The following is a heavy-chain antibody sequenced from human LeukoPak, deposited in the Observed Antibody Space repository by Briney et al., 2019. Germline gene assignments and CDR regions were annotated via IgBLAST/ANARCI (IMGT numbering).Heavy chain of an antibody. D-gene: IGHD6-13*01. CDR1: GFTFSSYG. CDR3: AKDQGSSSWTYYIDY. J-gene: IGHJ4*02. V-gene: IGHV3-30*18. CDR2: ISYDGSNK. Sequence: GGSLRLSCAASGFTFSSYGMNWVRQAPGKGLEWVAVISYDGSNKYYADSVKGRFTISRDNSKNTLYLQMNSLRAEDTAVYYCAKDQGSSSWTYYIDYWGQGTLVTVSS.